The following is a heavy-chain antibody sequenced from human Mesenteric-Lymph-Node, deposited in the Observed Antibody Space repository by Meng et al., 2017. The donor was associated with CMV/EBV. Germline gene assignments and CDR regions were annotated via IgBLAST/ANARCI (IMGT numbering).Heavy chain of an antibody. D-gene: IGHD1-26*01. CDR2: ISYDGSEK. CDR3: GGDRSGVSAEGLDY. CDR1: GFTFTNYS. J-gene: IGHJ4*02. Sequence: ASGFTFTNYSVHWVRQAPGQGLEWVAFISYDGSEKNEASEMDRCTITRNKSTNTMDLQMRSLRAEDAAVYFCGGDRSGVSAEGLDYWGQGTLVTVSS. V-gene: IGHV3-30*15.